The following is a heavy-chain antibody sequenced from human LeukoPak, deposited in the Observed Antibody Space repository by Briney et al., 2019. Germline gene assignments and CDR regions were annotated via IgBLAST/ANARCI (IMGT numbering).Heavy chain of an antibody. CDR2: INSDGSST. Sequence: GGSLRLSCAASGFTLSSYWMHWVRQAPGKGLVWASRINSDGSSTSYADSVKGRFTISRDSAKNTLYLQMNSLRAEDTAVYYCARGGVRDAFDIWGQGTMVTVSS. CDR3: ARGGVRDAFDI. CDR1: GFTLSSYW. D-gene: IGHD3-10*01. V-gene: IGHV3-74*01. J-gene: IGHJ3*02.